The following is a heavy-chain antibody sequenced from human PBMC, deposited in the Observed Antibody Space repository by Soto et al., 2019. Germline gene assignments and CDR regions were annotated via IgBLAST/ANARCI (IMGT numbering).Heavy chain of an antibody. CDR3: ARWASGRYYMDV. J-gene: IGHJ6*03. Sequence: EVQLVESGGGLVQPGGSLRLSCAASGFTFSNYWIHWVRQAPGKGLVWVSRINSDGSRINYADSVRGRFTISRDNAKNTLYRQVNSLGAEDTVVYYCARWASGRYYMDVWGKGTTVTVSS. CDR1: GFTFSNYW. V-gene: IGHV3-74*01. D-gene: IGHD3-10*01. CDR2: INSDGSRI.